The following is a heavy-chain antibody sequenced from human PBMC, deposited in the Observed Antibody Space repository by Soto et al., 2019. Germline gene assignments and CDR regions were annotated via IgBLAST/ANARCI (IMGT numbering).Heavy chain of an antibody. CDR2: IGGSDGRT. J-gene: IGHJ6*04. V-gene: IGHV3-23*01. Sequence: PGGSLRLSCAASGFTFSNYAMNWVRQAPGKGLEWVSSIGGSDGRTYYADSVQGRLTISRDNSKNMLFLQMNNLRAEDTAVYYCAKGRYCVSASCPAPYMGVWGKGTTVTVSS. CDR3: AKGRYCVSASCPAPYMGV. CDR1: GFTFSNYA. D-gene: IGHD2-15*01.